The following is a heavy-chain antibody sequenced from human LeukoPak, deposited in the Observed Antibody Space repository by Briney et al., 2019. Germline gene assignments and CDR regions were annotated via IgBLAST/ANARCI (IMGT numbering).Heavy chain of an antibody. J-gene: IGHJ4*02. Sequence: SGTLSLTCAVSGGSISSSNWWSWVRQPPGKGLEWIGYINFSGSTNYNPSLKSRVTISVDTSKNQFSLKLSSVTAADTAVYYCAIPGVSDYWGQGTLVTVSS. CDR1: GGSISSSNW. V-gene: IGHV4-4*02. CDR3: AIPGVSDY. CDR2: INFSGST.